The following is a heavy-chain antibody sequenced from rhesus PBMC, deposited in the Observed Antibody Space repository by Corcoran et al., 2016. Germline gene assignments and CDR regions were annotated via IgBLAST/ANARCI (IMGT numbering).Heavy chain of an antibody. CDR2: IFGMMWPT. J-gene: IGHJ4*01. CDR1: GGSISGGYG. V-gene: IGHV4S7*01. Sequence: QLQLQESGPGLVKPSETLSLTCAVSGGSISGGYGWSWIRQPPGKGLGWIGHIFGMMWPTYSNPSLKSRVTISTDTSKNQFSLKLSSVTAADTAVYYCARDDGNYITYWGQGVLVTVSS. CDR3: ARDDGNYITY. D-gene: IGHD4-29*01.